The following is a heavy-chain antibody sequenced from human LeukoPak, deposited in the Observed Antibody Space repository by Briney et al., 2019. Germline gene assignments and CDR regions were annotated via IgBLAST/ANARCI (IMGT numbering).Heavy chain of an antibody. D-gene: IGHD4-17*01. V-gene: IGHV3-20*04. CDR2: INWNGGST. Sequence: GGSLRLSCAASGFTFDDYGMSWVRQAPGKGLEWVSGINWNGGSTGYADSVKGRFTISRDNAKNSLYLQMNSLRAEDTVLYYCARDRDNYGDYDALLDYWGQGTLVTVSS. CDR3: ARDRDNYGDYDALLDY. J-gene: IGHJ4*02. CDR1: GFTFDDYG.